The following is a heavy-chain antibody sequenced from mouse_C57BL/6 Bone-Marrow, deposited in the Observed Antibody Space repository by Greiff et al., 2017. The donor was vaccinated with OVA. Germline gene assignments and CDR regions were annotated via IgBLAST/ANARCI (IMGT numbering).Heavy chain of an antibody. V-gene: IGHV1-81*01. J-gene: IGHJ2*01. CDR1: GYTFTSYG. CDR2: IYPRSGNT. CDR3: AREGLTGTNYFDY. D-gene: IGHD4-1*01. Sequence: VHLVESGAELARPGASVKLSCKASGYTFTSYGISWVKQRTGQGLEWIGEIYPRSGNTYYNEKFKGKATLTADKSSSTAYMELRSLTSEDSAVYFCAREGLTGTNYFDYWGQGTTLTVSS.